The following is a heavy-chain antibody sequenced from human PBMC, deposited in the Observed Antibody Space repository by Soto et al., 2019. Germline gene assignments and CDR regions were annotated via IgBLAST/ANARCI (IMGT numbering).Heavy chain of an antibody. V-gene: IGHV4-31*03. D-gene: IGHD3-22*01. CDR3: ARGYYDSSGYCFDY. CDR1: GGSISSGGYY. CDR2: IYYSGST. J-gene: IGHJ4*02. Sequence: SETLSLTCTVSGGSISSGGYYWSWIRQHPGKGLEWIGYIYYSGSTYYNPSLKSRVTISVDTSKNQFSLKLSSVTAADTAVYYCARGYYDSSGYCFDYWGQGTLVTVSS.